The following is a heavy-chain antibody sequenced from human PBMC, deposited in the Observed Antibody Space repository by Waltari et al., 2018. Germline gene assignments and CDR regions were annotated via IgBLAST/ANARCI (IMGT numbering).Heavy chain of an antibody. J-gene: IGHJ4*02. Sequence: QVQLQESGPGLVKPSETLSLTCAVSGYSISSGYYLGWLRQPPGKGREWIGRIYHSGSTYYNPALKSRVNIAVDTSKNQFSLKLSSVTAADTAVYYCARWSGSGVFDYWGQGTLVTVSS. V-gene: IGHV4-38-2*01. D-gene: IGHD3-10*01. CDR1: GYSISSGYY. CDR2: IYHSGST. CDR3: ARWSGSGVFDY.